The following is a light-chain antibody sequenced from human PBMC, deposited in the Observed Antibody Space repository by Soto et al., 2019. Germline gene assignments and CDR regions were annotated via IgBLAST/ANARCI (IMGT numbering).Light chain of an antibody. CDR3: SSYTSSSTVV. CDR1: SSDVGGYNS. V-gene: IGLV2-14*01. J-gene: IGLJ2*01. CDR2: EVS. Sequence: QSALTQPASVSGSPGQSITISCTGTSSDVGGYNSVSWYQQHPGKAPKLMIYEVSNRPAGVSNRFSGSKSGNTASLNISGLQAEDDADYYCSSYTSSSTVVFGGGTKLTVL.